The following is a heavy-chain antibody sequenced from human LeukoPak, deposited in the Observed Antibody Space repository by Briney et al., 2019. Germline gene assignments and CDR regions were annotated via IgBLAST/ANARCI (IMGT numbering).Heavy chain of an antibody. CDR3: ARDLPSTSNWELDC. CDR2: INPNSGGT. D-gene: IGHD7-27*01. J-gene: IGHJ4*02. V-gene: IGHV1-2*06. Sequence: ASVKVSCKASRYTFVDYYVHWVRQTPGQGLEWMGRINPNSGGTDDAQNFQGRVTMTRDTSISTAYMELSRLRSDDTAVYYCARDLPSTSNWELDCWGQGTLVTVSS. CDR1: RYTFVDYY.